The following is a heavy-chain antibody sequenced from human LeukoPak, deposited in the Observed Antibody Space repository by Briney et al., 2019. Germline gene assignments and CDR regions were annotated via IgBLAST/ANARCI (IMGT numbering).Heavy chain of an antibody. CDR3: ARDSSGWYFDY. J-gene: IGHJ4*02. V-gene: IGHV3-53*01. D-gene: IGHD6-19*01. Sequence: GGSLRLSCAASGFTVSSNYMSWVRQAPGKGLEWVSVIYSGGSTYYADSVKGRFTISRDNSKNTLYLQMNSLRAEDTAVYYCARDSSGWYFDYWGQGTLVTVSS. CDR2: IYSGGST. CDR1: GFTVSSNY.